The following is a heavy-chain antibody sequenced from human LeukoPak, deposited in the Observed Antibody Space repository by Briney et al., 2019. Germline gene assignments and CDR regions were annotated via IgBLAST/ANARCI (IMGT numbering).Heavy chain of an antibody. CDR1: GYTFTSYA. Sequence: ASVKVSCKASGYTFTSYAMHWVRQAPGQRLEWMGWINAGNGNTKYSQEFQGRVTISRDTSISTAYMDLSRLRSDDAAVYYCARDPYGDYASGHAFDIWGQGTMVTVSS. CDR2: INAGNGNT. J-gene: IGHJ3*02. V-gene: IGHV1-3*01. CDR3: ARDPYGDYASGHAFDI. D-gene: IGHD4-17*01.